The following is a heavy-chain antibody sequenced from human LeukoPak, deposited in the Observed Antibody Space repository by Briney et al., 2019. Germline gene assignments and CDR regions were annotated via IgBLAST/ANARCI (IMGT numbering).Heavy chain of an antibody. CDR3: ARAAARYCSGGSCYWDYYYYYYMDV. D-gene: IGHD2-15*01. CDR1: GYTFTSYD. V-gene: IGHV1-8*03. Sequence: ASVKVSCKASGYTFTSYDINWVRQATGQGLEWMGWMNPNSGNKGYAQKFQGRVTITRNTSISTAYMELSSLRSEDTAVYYCARAAARYCSGGSCYWDYYYYYYMDVWGKGTTVTVSS. J-gene: IGHJ6*03. CDR2: MNPNSGNK.